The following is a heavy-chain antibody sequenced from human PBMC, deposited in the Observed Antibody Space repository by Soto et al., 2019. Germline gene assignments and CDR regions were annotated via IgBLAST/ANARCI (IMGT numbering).Heavy chain of an antibody. D-gene: IGHD6-19*01. CDR1: GFTFSNYG. CDR3: AKDSYSSGWYDGYFDY. CDR2: ISYDGDNK. J-gene: IGHJ4*02. V-gene: IGHV3-30*18. Sequence: QVPLVESGGGVVQPGRSLRLSCAASGFTFSNYGMHWVRQAPGKGLEWVAVISYDGDNKYYADSVKGRFTISRDNSKNTLYLQMNSLRPEDTAVYYCAKDSYSSGWYDGYFDYWGQGTLVTVSS.